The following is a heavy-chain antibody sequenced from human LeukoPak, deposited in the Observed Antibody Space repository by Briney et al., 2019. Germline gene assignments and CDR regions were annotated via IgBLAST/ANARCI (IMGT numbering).Heavy chain of an antibody. Sequence: KPAETLSLTCAVYGGSFSGYYWGWVRQPPGKGLEWLWEINHSGSTNYNPSLKSRVTIAVDTSKNQFSLKLSSVTAADTAVYYCARGRSLRRGVFWSGSIDYWGQGTLVTVSS. CDR1: GGSFSGYY. J-gene: IGHJ4*02. CDR3: ARGRSLRRGVFWSGSIDY. CDR2: INHSGST. D-gene: IGHD3-3*01. V-gene: IGHV4-34*01.